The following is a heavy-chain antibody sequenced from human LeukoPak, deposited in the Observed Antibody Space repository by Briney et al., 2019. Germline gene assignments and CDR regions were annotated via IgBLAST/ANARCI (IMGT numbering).Heavy chain of an antibody. CDR2: ISSSSSTI. Sequence: PGGSLRLSCAASGFTFSSYSMNWVRQAPGKGLEWVSYISSSSSTIYYADSVKGRFTISRDNAKNSLYLQMNSLRDEDTAVYYCARDAREWLRLATFDYWGQGTLVTVSS. CDR1: GFTFSSYS. CDR3: ARDAREWLRLATFDY. J-gene: IGHJ4*02. D-gene: IGHD5-12*01. V-gene: IGHV3-48*02.